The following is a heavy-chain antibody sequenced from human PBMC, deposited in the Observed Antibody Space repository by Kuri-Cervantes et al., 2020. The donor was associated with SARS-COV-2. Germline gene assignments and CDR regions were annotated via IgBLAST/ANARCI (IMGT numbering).Heavy chain of an antibody. CDR3: ARDRFVTGITSPFDY. D-gene: IGHD1-7*01. J-gene: IGHJ4*02. CDR1: GFTFSSYS. CDR2: ISSSSSYI. Sequence: GESLKISCAASGFTFSSYSMNWVRQAPGKGLEWVSSISSSSSYIYYADSVKGRFIISRDNAKNSLYLQMNSLRAEDTAVYYCARDRFVTGITSPFDYWGQGTLVTVSS. V-gene: IGHV3-21*01.